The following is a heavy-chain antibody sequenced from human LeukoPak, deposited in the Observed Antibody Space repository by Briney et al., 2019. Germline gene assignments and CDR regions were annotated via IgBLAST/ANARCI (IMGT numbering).Heavy chain of an antibody. CDR3: GWLPPPWDWFDP. CDR2: IIPIFGTA. CDR1: GGTFSSYA. Sequence: SVKVSCKASGGTFSSYAISWVRPAPGQGLEWMGGIIPIFGTANYAQKFQGRVTITADESTSTAYMELSSLRSEDTAVYYCGWLPPPWDWFDPWGQGTLVTVSS. J-gene: IGHJ5*02. V-gene: IGHV1-69*13. D-gene: IGHD5-24*01.